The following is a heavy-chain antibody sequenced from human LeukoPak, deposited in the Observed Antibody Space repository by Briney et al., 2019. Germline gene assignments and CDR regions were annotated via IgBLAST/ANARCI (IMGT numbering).Heavy chain of an antibody. CDR1: GYSISSGYY. CDR2: IYHSGSS. V-gene: IGHV4-38-2*01. Sequence: SETLSLTCADSGYSISSGYYWGWIRQPPGKGLEWIGSIYHSGSSYYNPSLKSRVTISVDTSKNQFSLKLSSVTAADTAVYYCARGRYGDYVDYWGQGTLVTVSS. CDR3: ARGRYGDYVDY. J-gene: IGHJ4*02. D-gene: IGHD4-17*01.